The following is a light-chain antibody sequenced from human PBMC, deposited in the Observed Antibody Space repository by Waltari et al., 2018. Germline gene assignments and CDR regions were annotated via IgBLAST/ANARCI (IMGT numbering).Light chain of an antibody. J-gene: IGLJ2*01. V-gene: IGLV2-14*03. Sequence: QSTLTQPASVSGSLGQSITISCTGPSSDVGAYNYVSWYQQHPGQGPKLMIYDVTNRPSGVSNRFSGSKSGNPASLTISGLQAEDEADYICSSYTTTSVLFGGGTKLTVL. CDR3: SSYTTTSVL. CDR2: DVT. CDR1: SSDVGAYNY.